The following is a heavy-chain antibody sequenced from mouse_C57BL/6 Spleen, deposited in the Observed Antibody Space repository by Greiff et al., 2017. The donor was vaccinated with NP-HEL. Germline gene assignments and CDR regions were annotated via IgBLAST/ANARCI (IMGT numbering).Heavy chain of an antibody. Sequence: EVKLQESGPGLVKPSQSLSLTCSVTGYSITSGYYWNWIRQFPGNKLEWMGYISYDGSNNYNPSLKNRISITRDTSKNQFFLKLNSVTTEDTATYYCARDHYDYDDDSLYAMDYWGQGTSVTVSS. V-gene: IGHV3-6*01. CDR3: ARDHYDYDDDSLYAMDY. D-gene: IGHD2-4*01. CDR1: GYSITSGYY. J-gene: IGHJ4*01. CDR2: ISYDGSN.